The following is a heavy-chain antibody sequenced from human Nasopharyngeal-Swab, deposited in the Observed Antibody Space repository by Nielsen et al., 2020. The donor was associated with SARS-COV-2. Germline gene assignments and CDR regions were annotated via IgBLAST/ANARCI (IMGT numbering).Heavy chain of an antibody. CDR2: IYWNDDK. CDR3: AHSLPYDFWSGCYLPYFDS. V-gene: IGHV2-5*01. J-gene: IGHJ4*02. D-gene: IGHD3-3*01. CDR1: GFSFTTSGVG. Sequence: SGPTLVKPTQTLTLTCAFSGFSFTTSGVGVGWIRQPPGEALEWLALIYWNDDKRYSPSLKSRLTISKDTSKKQVVLTMTNMDPVDTATYYCAHSLPYDFWSGCYLPYFDSWGQGTLVTVSS.